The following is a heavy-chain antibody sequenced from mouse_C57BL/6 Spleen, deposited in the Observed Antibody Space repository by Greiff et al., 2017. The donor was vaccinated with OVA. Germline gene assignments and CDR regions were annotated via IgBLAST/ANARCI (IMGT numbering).Heavy chain of an antibody. D-gene: IGHD4-1*01. CDR3: ASRNWAD. V-gene: IGHV1-50*01. CDR1: GYTFTSYW. J-gene: IGHJ3*01. Sequence: VQLQQPGAELVKPGASVKLSCKASGYTFTSYWMQWVKQRPGQGLEWIGEIDPSDSYTNYNQKFKGKATLTVDTSSSTAYMQLSSLTSEDSAVYYCASRNWADWGQGTLVTVSA. CDR2: IDPSDSYT.